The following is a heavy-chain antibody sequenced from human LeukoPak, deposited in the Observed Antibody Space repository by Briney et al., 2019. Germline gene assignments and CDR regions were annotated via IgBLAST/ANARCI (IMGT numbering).Heavy chain of an antibody. V-gene: IGHV4-59*08. J-gene: IGHJ3*02. CDR1: GGPISSYY. D-gene: IGHD2-2*01. CDR2: ICYSGST. Sequence: SETLSLTCTVSGGPISSYYWSWIRQPPGKGLEWIGYICYSGSTNYNPSLKSRVTISVDTSKNQFSLKLSSVTAADTAVYYCARRSSRGTRMYAFDIWGQGTMVTVSS. CDR3: ARRSSRGTRMYAFDI.